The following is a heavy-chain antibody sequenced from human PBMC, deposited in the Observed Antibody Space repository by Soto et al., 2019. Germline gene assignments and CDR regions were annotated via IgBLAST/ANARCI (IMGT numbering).Heavy chain of an antibody. V-gene: IGHV1-18*01. J-gene: IGHJ4*02. CDR2: ISAYNGNT. Sequence: ASVKVSCKASGYTFTSYGISWVRQAPGQGLEWMGRISAYNGNTNYAQKLQGRVTMTTDTSTSTAYMELRSLRSDDTAVYYCARGYCTNGVCYHFDYWGQGTLVTVSS. CDR3: ARGYCTNGVCYHFDY. CDR1: GYTFTSYG. D-gene: IGHD2-8*01.